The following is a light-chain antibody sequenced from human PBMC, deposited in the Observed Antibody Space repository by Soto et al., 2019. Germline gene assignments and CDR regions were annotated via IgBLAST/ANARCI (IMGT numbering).Light chain of an antibody. Sequence: QSVLTQPPSASGTPGQRVTISCSGSYSNVETNYVYWYQQVPGTAPKLLIYTNDQRPSGVPDRFSASKSGTSASLAISGLRSEDEADYFCSATDDSLGGPVFGGGTKRPS. J-gene: IGLJ2*01. CDR3: SATDDSLGGPV. CDR2: TND. V-gene: IGLV1-47*02. CDR1: YSNVETNY.